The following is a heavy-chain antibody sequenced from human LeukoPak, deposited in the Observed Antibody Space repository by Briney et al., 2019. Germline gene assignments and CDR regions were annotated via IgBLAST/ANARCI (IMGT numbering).Heavy chain of an antibody. D-gene: IGHD4-23*01. CDR3: ARDSPYGGNSGSDY. J-gene: IGHJ4*02. V-gene: IGHV1-18*01. Sequence: ASVKVSCKASGGTFSSYAISWVRQAPGQGLEWMGWISAYNGNTNYAQKLQGRVTMTTDTSTSTAYMELRSLRSDDTAVYYCARDSPYGGNSGSDYWGQGTLVTVSS. CDR1: GGTFSSYA. CDR2: ISAYNGNT.